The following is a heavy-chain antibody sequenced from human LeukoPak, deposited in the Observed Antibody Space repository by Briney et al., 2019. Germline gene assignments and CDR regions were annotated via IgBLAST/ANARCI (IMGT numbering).Heavy chain of an antibody. CDR1: GFTFSSYW. Sequence: GGSLRLSCAASGFTFSSYWMHWVRQAPGKGLVWVSRISDGGSTTTYADSVKGRFTISRDNAKDTLYLQMNGLRAEDTAVYYCSRSAYYDGSGNYYDYWGQGTLVTVSS. J-gene: IGHJ4*02. CDR3: SRSAYYDGSGNYYDY. V-gene: IGHV3-74*01. D-gene: IGHD3-22*01. CDR2: ISDGGSTT.